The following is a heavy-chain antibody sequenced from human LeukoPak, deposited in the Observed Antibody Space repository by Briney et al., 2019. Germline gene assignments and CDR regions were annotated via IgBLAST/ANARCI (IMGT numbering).Heavy chain of an antibody. CDR3: AREVALGGDFDC. V-gene: IGHV3-53*01. Sequence: GGSLRLSCAASGFTVSSNYMSWVRQAPGKGLEWVSIIYSGGSTYYADSVKGRFTISRDNSKNTLFLQMNNLRTEDTAVYYCAREVALGGDFDCWGQGTLVTVSS. J-gene: IGHJ4*02. D-gene: IGHD3-16*01. CDR2: IYSGGST. CDR1: GFTVSSNY.